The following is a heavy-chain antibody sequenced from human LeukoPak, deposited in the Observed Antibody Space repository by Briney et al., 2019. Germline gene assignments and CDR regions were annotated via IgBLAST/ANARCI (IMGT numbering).Heavy chain of an antibody. D-gene: IGHD6-19*01. Sequence: GGSLRLSCAASGFAFADYGMSWVRQAPGKGLEWVSGLNGNGGSRTGYADSVKGRFTISRDNAKNSLYLQMNSLRAEDTALYYCARDGSGWYSDYWGQGTLVTVSS. J-gene: IGHJ4*02. V-gene: IGHV3-20*04. CDR1: GFAFADYG. CDR3: ARDGSGWYSDY. CDR2: LNGNGGSRT.